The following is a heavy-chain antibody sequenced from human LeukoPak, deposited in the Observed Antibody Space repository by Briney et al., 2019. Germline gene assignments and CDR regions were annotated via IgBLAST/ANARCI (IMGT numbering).Heavy chain of an antibody. D-gene: IGHD3-10*01. J-gene: IGHJ4*02. CDR1: GFTVSSNS. Sequence: GGSLRLSCTVSGFTVSSNSMSWVRQAPGKGLEWVSGISGSGDSTYYADSVKGRFTISRDNSKNTLYLQMNSLRTDDTAVYYCAKGLDYGSGSWGQGTLVTVSS. V-gene: IGHV3-23*01. CDR3: AKGLDYGSGS. CDR2: ISGSGDST.